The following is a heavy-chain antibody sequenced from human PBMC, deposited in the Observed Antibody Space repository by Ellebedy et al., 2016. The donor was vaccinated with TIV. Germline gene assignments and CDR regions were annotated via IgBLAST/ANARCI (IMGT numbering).Heavy chain of an antibody. Sequence: GESLKISCAASGFTFSKAWMNWVRQAPGKGLEGVGRIKSKADGGTTEYAAPVKGRFTISRDDSKNTLYLQMNSLKTEDTAVYYCTTTMYYYDSGGYPTGDVLDIWGQGTIVTVSS. J-gene: IGHJ3*02. CDR1: GFTFSKAW. CDR3: TTTMYYYDSGGYPTGDVLDI. D-gene: IGHD3-22*01. V-gene: IGHV3-15*07. CDR2: IKSKADGGTT.